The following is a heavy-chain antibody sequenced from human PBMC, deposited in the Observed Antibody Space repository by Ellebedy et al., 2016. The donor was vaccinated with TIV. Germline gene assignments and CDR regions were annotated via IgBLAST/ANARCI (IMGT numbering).Heavy chain of an antibody. CDR3: TRDGAGRWDY. V-gene: IGHV4-38-2*02. D-gene: IGHD6-6*01. CDR1: GSSISSGYY. J-gene: IGHJ4*02. CDR2: MYHSGST. Sequence: MPGGSLRLSCSVSGSSISSGYYWGWIRQPPGRGLEWLGSMYHSGSTYYSPSSKSRVTISVDTSKNQLSLRLSAVTAADTAVYYCTRDGAGRWDYWGPGTLVTVSS.